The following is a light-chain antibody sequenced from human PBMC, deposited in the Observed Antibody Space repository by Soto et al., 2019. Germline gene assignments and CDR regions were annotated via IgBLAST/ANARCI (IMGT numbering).Light chain of an antibody. CDR2: DVS. Sequence: QSALTQPASVSGSPGQSITISCTGTSSDVGGYNYVSWHQQHPGKAPKLMIYDVSNRPSGVSNRFSGSKSGNTASLTISGLQAEDEAEYYCSSYTSSSTLYVFGTGTKLTVL. V-gene: IGLV2-14*01. CDR1: SSDVGGYNY. J-gene: IGLJ1*01. CDR3: SSYTSSSTLYV.